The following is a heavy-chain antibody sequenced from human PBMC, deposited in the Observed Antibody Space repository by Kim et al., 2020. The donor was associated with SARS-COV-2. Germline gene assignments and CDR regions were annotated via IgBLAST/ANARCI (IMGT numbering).Heavy chain of an antibody. J-gene: IGHJ4*02. Sequence: GGSLRLSCAASGFTVSNYVVTWVRQAPGKGLEWVSLIVGSGATPYYADSVRGRFTISRDTSKNTVYLQMNSLRADDTAIYYCARYCAGTTCHQGFDYWGLGTLVTVSS. CDR1: GFTVSNYV. CDR2: IVGSGATP. V-gene: IGHV3-23*01. CDR3: ARYCAGTTCHQGFDY. D-gene: IGHD2-8*02.